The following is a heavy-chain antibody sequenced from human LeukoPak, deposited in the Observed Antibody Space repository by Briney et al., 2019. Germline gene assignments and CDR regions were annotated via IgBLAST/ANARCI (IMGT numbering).Heavy chain of an antibody. CDR3: AKDRYSSSPPGY. CDR2: ISGSGGST. D-gene: IGHD6-13*01. V-gene: IGHV3-23*01. J-gene: IGHJ4*02. Sequence: GGSLRLSCAASGFTFDDYGMSWVRQAPGKGLEWVSAISGSGGSTYYADSVKGRFTISRDNSKNTLYLQMNSLRAEDTAVYYCAKDRYSSSPPGYWGQGTLVTVSS. CDR1: GFTFDDYG.